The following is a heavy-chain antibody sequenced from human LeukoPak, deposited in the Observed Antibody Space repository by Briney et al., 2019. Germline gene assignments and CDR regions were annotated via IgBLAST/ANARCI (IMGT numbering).Heavy chain of an antibody. CDR2: INPNRGGT. J-gene: IGHJ4*02. CDR3: ARVKCSSASCYALDY. CDR1: GYTFTGYY. V-gene: IGHV1-2*02. Sequence: GASVTLSCKASGYTFTGYYMHWVRQAPGQGLEWMGWINPNRGGTNYAQKFQGRVTMTRDTSISTAYMELSRLRSDDTAVYYCARVKCSSASCYALDYWGQGTLVTVSS. D-gene: IGHD2-2*01.